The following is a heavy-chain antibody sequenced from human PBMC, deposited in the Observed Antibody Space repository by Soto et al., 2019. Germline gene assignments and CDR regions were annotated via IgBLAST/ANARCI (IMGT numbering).Heavy chain of an antibody. Sequence: QVQLQQWGAGLLKPSETLSLTCAVYGGSFSGYYWSWIRQPPGKGLEWIGEINHSGSTNYTPSDKSRVTIAVDTSKTQFSLELSSVTAADTAVYYCAREGRSYRRDYWGQGTLVTVSS. J-gene: IGHJ4*02. V-gene: IGHV4-34*01. CDR1: GGSFSGYY. CDR3: AREGRSYRRDY. CDR2: INHSGST. D-gene: IGHD1-26*01.